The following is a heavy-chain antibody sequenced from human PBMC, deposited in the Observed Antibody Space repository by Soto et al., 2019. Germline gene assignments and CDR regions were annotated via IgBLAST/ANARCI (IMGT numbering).Heavy chain of an antibody. CDR3: ARSPPFGADYYYYMDV. V-gene: IGHV1-8*01. D-gene: IGHD3-10*01. J-gene: IGHJ6*03. CDR1: GYTFTSYD. Sequence: QVQLVQSGAEVKKPGASVKVSCKASGYTFTSYDINWVRQATGQGLEWMGWMNPNSGNTGYAQKFQGRVTMTRNNSISTAYMELSSLRSEDTAVYYCARSPPFGADYYYYMDVWGKGTTVTVSS. CDR2: MNPNSGNT.